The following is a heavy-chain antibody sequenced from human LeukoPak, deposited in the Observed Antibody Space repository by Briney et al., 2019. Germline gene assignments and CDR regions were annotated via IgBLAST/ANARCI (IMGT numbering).Heavy chain of an antibody. CDR3: ARKGLLWFGESLGGDWFDP. V-gene: IGHV1-2*02. D-gene: IGHD3-10*01. J-gene: IGHJ5*02. CDR2: INPNSGGT. Sequence: ASVKVSCKASGYTFTGYYMHWVRQAPGQGLEWMGWINPNSGGTNYAQKFQGRVTMTRDTSISTAYMELSRLRSDDTAVYYCARKGLLWFGESLGGDWFDPWGQGTLVTVSS. CDR1: GYTFTGYY.